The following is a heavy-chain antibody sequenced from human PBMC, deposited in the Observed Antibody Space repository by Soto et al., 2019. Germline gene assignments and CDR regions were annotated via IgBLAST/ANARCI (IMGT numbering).Heavy chain of an antibody. Sequence: GGSLRFSCAASGFTFSSYWMHWVRQAPGKGLVWVSRINSDGSSTSYADSVKGRFTISRDNAKNTLYLQMNSLRAEDTAVYYCARDQNCSGGSCYEGEIDYWGQGTLVTVSS. D-gene: IGHD2-15*01. J-gene: IGHJ4*02. CDR1: GFTFSSYW. CDR3: ARDQNCSGGSCYEGEIDY. CDR2: INSDGSST. V-gene: IGHV3-74*01.